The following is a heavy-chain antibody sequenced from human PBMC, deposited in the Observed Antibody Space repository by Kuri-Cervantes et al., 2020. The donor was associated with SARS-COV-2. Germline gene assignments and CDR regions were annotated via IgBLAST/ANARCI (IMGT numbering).Heavy chain of an antibody. D-gene: IGHD6-19*01. V-gene: IGHV4-59*08. CDR1: GGSISSYY. Sequence: GSLRLSCTVSGGSISSYYWSWIRQPPGKGLEWIGYIYYSGSTNYNPSLKSRVTISVDTSKNQFSLKLSSVTAADTAVYYCARQDPIAVAGSYWFDPWGQGTLVTVSS. CDR3: ARQDPIAVAGSYWFDP. J-gene: IGHJ5*02. CDR2: IYYSGST.